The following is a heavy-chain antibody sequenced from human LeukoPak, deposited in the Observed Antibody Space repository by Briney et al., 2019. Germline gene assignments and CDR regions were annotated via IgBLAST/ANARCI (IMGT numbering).Heavy chain of an antibody. CDR3: ARDRRVVVAATKDDDYYYYYGMDV. CDR2: IYYSGST. D-gene: IGHD2-15*01. CDR1: GGSISSYY. Sequence: PSETLSLTCTVSGGSISSYYWSWIRQPPGKRLEWIGYIYYSGSTNYNPSLKSRVTISVDTSKNQFSLKLSSVTAADTAVYYCARDRRVVVAATKDDDYYYYYGMDVWGQGTTVTVSS. V-gene: IGHV4-59*01. J-gene: IGHJ6*02.